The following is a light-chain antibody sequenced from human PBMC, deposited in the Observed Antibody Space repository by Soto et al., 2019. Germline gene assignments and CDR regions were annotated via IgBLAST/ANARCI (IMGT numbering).Light chain of an antibody. CDR3: CAYAGSYTYV. V-gene: IGLV2-11*01. Sequence: QSALTQPRSVSGSPGQSVTISCTGTNSDVGGYEFVSWYQQHPGKAPKLMIYDVTKRPSGVPDRFSASRSGNTASLTISGLQAEDEADYYCCAYAGSYTYVFGTGTRSPS. J-gene: IGLJ1*01. CDR1: NSDVGGYEF. CDR2: DVT.